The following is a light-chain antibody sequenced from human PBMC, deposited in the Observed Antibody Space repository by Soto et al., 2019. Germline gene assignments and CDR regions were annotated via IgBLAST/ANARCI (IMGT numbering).Light chain of an antibody. CDR2: VSSDGSH. Sequence: QPVLTQSPSASASLGASVKLTCTLSSGHISFAIAWHQQQPEKGPRYLMKVSSDGSHSRGDGIPDRFSGSSSGTERYLIISSLQSEDEADYYGQTWGTGIRVFGGGTKLTVL. J-gene: IGLJ3*02. CDR3: QTWGTGIRV. CDR1: SGHISFA. V-gene: IGLV4-69*01.